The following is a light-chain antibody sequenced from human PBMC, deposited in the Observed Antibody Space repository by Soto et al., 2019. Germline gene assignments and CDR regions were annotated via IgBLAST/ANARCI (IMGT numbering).Light chain of an antibody. CDR2: DAS. J-gene: IGKJ5*01. Sequence: EVVMRPSPATLSVSPGEGATLSCRASQGIGDTLAWYQHKPGQTPRLLIYDASNRASGVPARFSGSGSGTDFTLTVSSLEPEDFALYYCQQRSNWPPEITFGQGTRLEIK. CDR3: QQRSNWPPEIT. V-gene: IGKV3-11*01. CDR1: QGIGDT.